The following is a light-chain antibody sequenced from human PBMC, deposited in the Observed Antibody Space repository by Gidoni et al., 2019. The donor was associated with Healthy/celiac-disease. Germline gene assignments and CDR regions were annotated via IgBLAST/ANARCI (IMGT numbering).Light chain of an antibody. J-gene: IGLJ2*01. CDR2: SNN. Sequence: QSVLTQPPSASGTTGQRVTISCSGSSSNIGSNYVYWYQQLPGTAPKLLIYSNNQRPSGVPDRFFGSKSGTSASLAISGLRSEDEADYYCAAWDDSLSGVVFGGGTKLTVL. CDR3: AAWDDSLSGVV. V-gene: IGLV1-47*02. CDR1: SSNIGSNY.